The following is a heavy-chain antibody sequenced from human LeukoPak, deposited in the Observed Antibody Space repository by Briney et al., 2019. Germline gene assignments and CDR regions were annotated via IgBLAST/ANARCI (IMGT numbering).Heavy chain of an antibody. J-gene: IGHJ4*02. CDR2: IYTSGST. CDR1: GGSISSYY. V-gene: IGHV4-4*07. CDR3: ATTTIRLGY. D-gene: IGHD1-26*01. Sequence: PTETLSLTCSVSGGSISSYYWRWIRQPAGKGLGWIGRIYTSGSTNYNPALKSRVIMSVDTSKNQFSLKLSSVTAADTAVYYGATTTIRLGYWGQGTLVTVSS.